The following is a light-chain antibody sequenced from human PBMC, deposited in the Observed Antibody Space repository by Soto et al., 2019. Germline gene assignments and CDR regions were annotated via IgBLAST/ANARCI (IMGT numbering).Light chain of an antibody. CDR2: GAS. J-gene: IGKJ1*01. V-gene: IGKV3-15*01. CDR3: QQYNNWPRS. CDR1: QSIGRN. Sequence: EIVMTQSPATLSVSPGERATLSCRASQSIGRNLAWYQHKPGQAPRLLIYGASTGTTDIPTRFSASGSGTEFILTISSLQSEDFAVYSCQQYNNWPRSFGQGTKVDIK.